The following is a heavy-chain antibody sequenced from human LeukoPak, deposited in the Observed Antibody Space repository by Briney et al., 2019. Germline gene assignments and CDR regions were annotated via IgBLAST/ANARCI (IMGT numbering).Heavy chain of an antibody. J-gene: IGHJ4*02. CDR3: VRELRDIVIGAYY. V-gene: IGHV1-2*02. CDR2: INPNSGGT. CDR1: GHTFTAYY. D-gene: IGHD5-12*01. Sequence: ASEKVSCKASGHTFTAYYIHWVRQAPGQGLEWMGWINPNSGGTNYAQKFQGRVTMTRDTSISTAYMELSRLKSDDTAVYYCVRELRDIVIGAYYCGQGTLVTVSS.